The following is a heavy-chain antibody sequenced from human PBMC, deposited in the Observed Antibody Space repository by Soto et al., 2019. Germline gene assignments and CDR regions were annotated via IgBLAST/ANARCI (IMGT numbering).Heavy chain of an antibody. CDR3: ASSGSMVRGVIITSGYYYYGMDV. CDR1: GGSISSYY. D-gene: IGHD3-10*01. V-gene: IGHV4-59*01. Sequence: SETLSLTCTVSGGSISSYYWSWIRQPPGKGLEWIGYIYYSGSTNYNPSLKSRVTISVDTSKNQFSLKLSSVTAADTAVYYCASSGSMVRGVIITSGYYYYGMDVWGQGTTVTVSS. CDR2: IYYSGST. J-gene: IGHJ6*02.